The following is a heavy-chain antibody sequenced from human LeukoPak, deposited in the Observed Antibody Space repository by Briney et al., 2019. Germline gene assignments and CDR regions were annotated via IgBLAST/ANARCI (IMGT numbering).Heavy chain of an antibody. J-gene: IGHJ3*02. CDR3: AKFSASGYYGSGRGAFDI. V-gene: IGHV3-23*01. D-gene: IGHD3-10*01. CDR1: GFTFATSA. Sequence: PGGSLRLSCAASGFTFATSAMSWVRQAPGQGLEWVSAISGNGGSTYYADSVKGHFTISRDNSKNTLYLQMNSLRAEDTAVYYCAKFSASGYYGSGRGAFDIWGQGTMVTVSS. CDR2: ISGNGGST.